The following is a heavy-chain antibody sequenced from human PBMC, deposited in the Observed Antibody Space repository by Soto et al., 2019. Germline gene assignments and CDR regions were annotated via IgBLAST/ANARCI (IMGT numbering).Heavy chain of an antibody. V-gene: IGHV4-39*01. D-gene: IGHD2-21*02. CDR3: ARHPSDFWFDP. J-gene: IGHJ5*02. Sequence: QLQLQESGPGLVKPSETLSLTCTVSGGSISSSSYFWGWIRQPPGKGLEWIGSIYYSGSTYYNPSLKSRVTVSVHPSKIHFPLKLSSVTAADTAVYYCARHPSDFWFDPWGQGTLVTVSS. CDR2: IYYSGST. CDR1: GGSISSSSYF.